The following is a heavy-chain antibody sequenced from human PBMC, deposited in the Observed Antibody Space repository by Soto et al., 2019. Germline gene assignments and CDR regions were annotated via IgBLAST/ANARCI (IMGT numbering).Heavy chain of an antibody. D-gene: IGHD6-13*01. V-gene: IGHV4-38-2*01. CDR3: ARGRQQLVPNFDY. J-gene: IGHJ4*02. CDR2: IYHSGGT. Sequence: PSETLSLTCAVSGYSISSGYYWGWIRQPPGKGLEWIGSIYHSGGTYYNPSLKSRVTISVDTSKNQFSLKLSSVTAADTAVYYCARGRQQLVPNFDYWGQGTLVTVSS. CDR1: GYSISSGYY.